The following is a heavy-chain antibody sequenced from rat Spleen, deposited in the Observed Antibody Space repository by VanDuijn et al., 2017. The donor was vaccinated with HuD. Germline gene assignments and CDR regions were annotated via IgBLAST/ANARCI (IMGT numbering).Heavy chain of an antibody. J-gene: IGHJ2*01. CDR2: ITNAYGNT. CDR1: GFTFNYYW. V-gene: IGHV5-31*01. CDR3: ARRHYGYTDYFDY. D-gene: IGHD1-11*01. Sequence: EVQLVETGGGLVEPGRSLKLSCVASGFTFNYYWMNWIRQAPGKGLEWVASITNAYGNTYYPDSVMGRFTISRDIAKSTLYLQMGSLRSEDTATYYCARRHYGYTDYFDYWGQGVMVTVSS.